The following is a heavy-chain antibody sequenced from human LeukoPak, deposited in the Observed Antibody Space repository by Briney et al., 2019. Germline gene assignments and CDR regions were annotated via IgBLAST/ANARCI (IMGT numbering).Heavy chain of an antibody. CDR1: GFTFSSYG. CDR2: ISNTGERT. Sequence: PGGSLRLSCAASGFTFSSYGMHWVRQAPGKGLEWVSSISNTGERTYYADSVKGRFTILRDNSKNTVFLEMNTLRAEDTAVYYCARARSSYGYGDAFDIWGQGTMVTVSS. D-gene: IGHD5-18*01. V-gene: IGHV3-23*01. CDR3: ARARSSYGYGDAFDI. J-gene: IGHJ3*02.